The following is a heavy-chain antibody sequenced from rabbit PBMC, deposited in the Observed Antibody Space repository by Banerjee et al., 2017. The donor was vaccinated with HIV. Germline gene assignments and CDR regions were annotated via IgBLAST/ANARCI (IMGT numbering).Heavy chain of an antibody. CDR1: GFTISSTYW. D-gene: IGHD7-1*01. Sequence: QSLEESGGGLVQPGASLTLTCTASGFTISSTYWICWVRQAPGKGLEWISCIDAGSSGNTWYANWAKGRFTVSKTSSTTVTLQMTSLTAADTANYFCARDVPGDGAASLSLWGPGTLVTVS. CDR3: ARDVPGDGAASLSL. V-gene: IGHV1S40*01. J-gene: IGHJ4*01. CDR2: IDAGSSGNT.